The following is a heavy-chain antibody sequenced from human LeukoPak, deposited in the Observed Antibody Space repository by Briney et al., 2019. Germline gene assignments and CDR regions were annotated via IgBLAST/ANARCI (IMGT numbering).Heavy chain of an antibody. Sequence: TSETLSVPCTVSGGSISSSMYYWGWIRQPPGKGLEWIGSIYYSGSTYYNPSLKSRVTISVDTSKNQFSLKLSSVTAADTAVYYCARQSLGTMIVVGKFAYWDQRSLVTVSS. CDR3: ARQSLGTMIVVGKFAY. J-gene: IGHJ4*02. D-gene: IGHD3-22*01. CDR2: IYYSGST. CDR1: GGSISSSMYY. V-gene: IGHV4-39*01.